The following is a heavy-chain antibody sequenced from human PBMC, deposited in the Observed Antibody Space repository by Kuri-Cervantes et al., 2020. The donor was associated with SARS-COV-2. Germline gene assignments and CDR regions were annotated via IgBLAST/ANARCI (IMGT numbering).Heavy chain of an antibody. CDR1: GGSFIGYY. CDR2: IYYSGST. Sequence: SETLSLTCAVYGGSFIGYYWSWVRQPPGKGLEWIGYIYYSGSTYYNPSLKSRVTISVDTSKNQFSLKLSSVTAADTAVYYCARTLRFLEWFFDYWGQGTLVTVSS. D-gene: IGHD3-3*01. J-gene: IGHJ4*02. V-gene: IGHV4-30-4*08. CDR3: ARTLRFLEWFFDY.